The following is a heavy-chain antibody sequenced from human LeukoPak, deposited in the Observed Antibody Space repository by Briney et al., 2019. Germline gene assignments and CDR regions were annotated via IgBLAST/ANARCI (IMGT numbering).Heavy chain of an antibody. V-gene: IGHV1-18*01. D-gene: IGHD3-10*01. J-gene: IGHJ6*02. CDR3: AREVVNYHGSGSFSPRQDYYGMDV. Sequence: ASVKVSCKASGHSFGNYGFSWVRQAPGQGLEWMGRISAHNGNTNYAQKFQGRVTMTTDSSTTTAHMELRSLSSDDTAVYYCAREVVNYHGSGSFSPRQDYYGMDVWGQGTTVIVSS. CDR1: GHSFGNYG. CDR2: ISAHNGNT.